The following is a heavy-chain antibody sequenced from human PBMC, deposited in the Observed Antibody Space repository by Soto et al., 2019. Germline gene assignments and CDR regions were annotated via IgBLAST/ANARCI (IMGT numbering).Heavy chain of an antibody. D-gene: IGHD5-12*01. J-gene: IGHJ6*02. Sequence: GGSLRLSCAASGFTVSSNYMSWVRQAPGKGLEWISIIYSAGNTYYADSVKGRFTISRDNSKNTLYLQMNSLGAEDTAVYYCARDAKMSGYSGYDPAYYYGMDVWGQGTTVTVSS. CDR3: ARDAKMSGYSGYDPAYYYGMDV. V-gene: IGHV3-66*01. CDR1: GFTVSSNY. CDR2: IYSAGNT.